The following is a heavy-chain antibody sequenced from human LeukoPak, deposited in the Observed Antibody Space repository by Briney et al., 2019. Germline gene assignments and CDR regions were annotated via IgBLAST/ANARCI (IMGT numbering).Heavy chain of an antibody. Sequence: SETLSLTCTVSGGSISSYYWSWIRQPPGKGLEWIGYIYYSGSTNYNPSLKSRVTISVDTSKNQFSLKLSSVTAADTAVYYCAALNILTGPDYWGQGTLVTVSS. D-gene: IGHD3-9*01. CDR3: AALNILTGPDY. V-gene: IGHV4-59*08. CDR1: GGSISSYY. J-gene: IGHJ4*02. CDR2: IYYSGST.